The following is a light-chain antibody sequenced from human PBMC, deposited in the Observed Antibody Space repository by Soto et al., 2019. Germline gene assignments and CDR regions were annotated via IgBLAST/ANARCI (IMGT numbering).Light chain of an antibody. J-gene: IGLJ3*02. V-gene: IGLV2-8*02. Sequence: QSALTQPPSASRSPGQSVTISCTGTSSDVGGYNYVSWYQHHPGKAPKLIIYEVFKRPSGVPDRFSGSKSGNTASLTVSGLQAEDEADYYCNSYAGSNTLVFGGGTKVTVL. CDR1: SSDVGGYNY. CDR2: EVF. CDR3: NSYAGSNTLV.